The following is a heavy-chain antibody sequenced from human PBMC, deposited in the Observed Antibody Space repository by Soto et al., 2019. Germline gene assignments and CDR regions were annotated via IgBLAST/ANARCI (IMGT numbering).Heavy chain of an antibody. J-gene: IGHJ5*02. Sequence: SQTLSLTCAISGDSVSSNNAAWNWIRQSPSRGLEWLGRTYYRSKWYNDYAVSVKSRITINPDTSKNQFSLKLNSVTAADTAVYYCARGHRSGGYYYPSRGWFDPWGQGTLVTVSS. CDR3: ARGHRSGGYYYPSRGWFDP. V-gene: IGHV6-1*01. D-gene: IGHD3-22*01. CDR1: GDSVSSNNAA. CDR2: TYYRSKWYN.